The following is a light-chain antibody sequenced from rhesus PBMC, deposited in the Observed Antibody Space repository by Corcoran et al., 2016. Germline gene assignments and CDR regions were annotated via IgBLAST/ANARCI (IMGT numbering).Light chain of an antibody. V-gene: IGKV1-28*03. CDR2: DAS. CDR3: LQHNSYPYS. J-gene: IGKJ2*01. Sequence: DIQMTQSPSSLSASVGDTVTITCRASQGISSYLNWFQKKPGKSPKLLIYDASSLESGFPSRFSGSGSGTDFTLTISSLQPEDFAAYYCLQHNSYPYSFGQGTKVEIK. CDR1: QGISSY.